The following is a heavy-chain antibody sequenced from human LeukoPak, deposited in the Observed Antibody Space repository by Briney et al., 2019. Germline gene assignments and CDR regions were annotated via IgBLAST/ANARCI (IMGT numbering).Heavy chain of an antibody. CDR1: GFTFSSYW. V-gene: IGHV3-7*01. CDR2: IKQDGSEK. D-gene: IGHD2-15*01. CDR3: ARDRRYCSGGSCQSQAFDI. Sequence: GGSLRLSCAASGFTFSSYWMSWVRQAPGKGLEWVANIKQDGSEKYYVDSVKGRFTISRDNAKNSLYLQMNSLRAEDTAVYYCARDRRYCSGGSCQSQAFDIWGQGTMVTVSS. J-gene: IGHJ3*02.